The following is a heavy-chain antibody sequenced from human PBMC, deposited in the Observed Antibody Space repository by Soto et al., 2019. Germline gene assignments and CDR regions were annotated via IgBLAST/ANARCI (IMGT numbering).Heavy chain of an antibody. CDR2: IWYDGSNK. D-gene: IGHD2-15*01. CDR3: AREDPRGYCSGGSCSSAFDI. V-gene: IGHV3-33*01. J-gene: IGHJ3*02. Sequence: GGSLRLSCAASGFTFSSYGMHWVRQAPGKGLEWVAVIWYDGSNKYYADSVKGRFTISRDNSKNTLYLQMNSLRAEDTAVYYCAREDPRGYCSGGSCSSAFDIWGQGTMVTVSS. CDR1: GFTFSSYG.